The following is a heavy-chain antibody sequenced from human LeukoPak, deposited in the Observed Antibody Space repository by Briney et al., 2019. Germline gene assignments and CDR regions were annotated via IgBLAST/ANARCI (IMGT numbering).Heavy chain of an antibody. J-gene: IGHJ5*02. CDR3: VRDRGIVGQFDP. CDR1: GFSFSSYW. V-gene: IGHV3-7*01. D-gene: IGHD2-15*01. CDR2: IKEDGGER. Sequence: GGSLRLSCAASGFSFSSYWMTWVRQVPGQGLQWVANIKEDGGERNYVDSVRGRLIISRDNAKNSLHLQMNSLRADDTGVYHCVRDRGIVGQFDPWGRGTLVTVSS.